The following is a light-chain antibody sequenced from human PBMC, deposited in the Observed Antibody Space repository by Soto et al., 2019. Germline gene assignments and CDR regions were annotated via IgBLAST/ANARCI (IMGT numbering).Light chain of an antibody. Sequence: ETVMTQSPATLSVSPGERVTLSCRASQSINSNLAWYQQRPAQAPRVLIYDASTRATAVPARFIGSGSGTEFTLNISSLQSEDFAVYYCQQHNNWPQDYTFGQGTKLEIK. CDR2: DAS. CDR1: QSINSN. V-gene: IGKV3-15*01. J-gene: IGKJ2*01. CDR3: QQHNNWPQDYT.